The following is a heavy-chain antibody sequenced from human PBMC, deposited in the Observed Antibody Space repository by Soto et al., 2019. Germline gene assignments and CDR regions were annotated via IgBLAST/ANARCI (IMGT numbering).Heavy chain of an antibody. V-gene: IGHV1-69*13. D-gene: IGHD3-16*02. J-gene: IGHJ4*02. CDR1: GGTFSSYA. CDR2: IIPIFGTA. CDR3: ARARNYDYIWGSYHTIAFDY. Sequence: ASVKVSCKASGGTFSSYAISWVRQAPGQGLEWMGGIIPIFGTANYAQKFQGRVTITADESTSTAYMELSSLRSEDTAVYYCARARNYDYIWGSYHTIAFDYWGQGTLVTVSS.